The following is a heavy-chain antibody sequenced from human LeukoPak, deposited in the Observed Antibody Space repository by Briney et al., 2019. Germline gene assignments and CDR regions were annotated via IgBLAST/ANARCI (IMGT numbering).Heavy chain of an antibody. D-gene: IGHD6-19*01. V-gene: IGHV1-18*01. CDR2: ISAYNGHT. CDR1: GYTFTSYG. Sequence: ASVKVSCKASGYTFTSYGISWVRQAPGQGLEWMGWISAYNGHTNYAQNLQGRVSMTTDTSTSTAYMDLRSLRSDDTAVYYCARGLKAGYYYHYGMDVWGQGTTVTVSS. CDR3: ARGLKAGYYYHYGMDV. J-gene: IGHJ6*02.